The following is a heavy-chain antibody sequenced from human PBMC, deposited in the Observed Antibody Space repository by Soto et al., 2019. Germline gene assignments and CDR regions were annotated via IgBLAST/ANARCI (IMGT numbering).Heavy chain of an antibody. D-gene: IGHD7-27*01. V-gene: IGHV3-7*03. CDR1: GFTLSNYW. CDR2: INKDGSQK. Sequence: HPGGSLGLACAASGFTLSNYWMTWVRQAPGKGLEWVANINKDGSQKNYVDSVKGQFTIARDNGQNSLSLQINSLRVEDTAVYYCVRELGLAYWGQGALVTVSS. J-gene: IGHJ4*02. CDR3: VRELGLAY.